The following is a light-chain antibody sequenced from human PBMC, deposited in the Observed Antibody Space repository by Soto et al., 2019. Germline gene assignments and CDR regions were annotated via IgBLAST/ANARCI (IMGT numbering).Light chain of an antibody. CDR3: QQYDNWPWT. CDR2: GAF. J-gene: IGKJ1*01. CDR1: QSISGT. Sequence: IVMTQSPATLSVSPWGRATLSCRASQSISGTLAWYQQKPGQAPRLLIYGAFTRATGFPARFSGSGSGTDFTLTITSLQSEDFAVYYCQQYDNWPWTFGQGTKVDIK. V-gene: IGKV3-15*01.